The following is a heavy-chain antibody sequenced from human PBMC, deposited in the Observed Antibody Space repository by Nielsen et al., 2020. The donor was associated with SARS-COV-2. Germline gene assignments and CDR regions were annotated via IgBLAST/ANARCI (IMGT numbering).Heavy chain of an antibody. Sequence: GESLKISCAASGFTFSSYAMSWVRQAPGKGLGWVSAISGSGGSTYYADSVKGRFTISRDNSKNTLYLQMNSLRAEDTAVYYCAKWVAAASTLDYWGQGTLVTVSS. J-gene: IGHJ4*02. V-gene: IGHV3-23*01. CDR3: AKWVAAASTLDY. D-gene: IGHD6-13*01. CDR2: ISGSGGST. CDR1: GFTFSSYA.